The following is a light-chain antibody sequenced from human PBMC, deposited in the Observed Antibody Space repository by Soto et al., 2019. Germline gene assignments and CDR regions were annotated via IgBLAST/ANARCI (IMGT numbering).Light chain of an antibody. V-gene: IGLV1-40*01. CDR1: SSNIGAGYN. Sequence: QSVLTQPPSVSGAPGQRVTISCTGSSSNIGAGYNVHWYQQLPGTAPKLLIYGNSNRPSGAPDRFSGSKSGTSASLAITGLHAEDEADYYCQSYDSSLSGFVVFGGGTKVTVL. CDR3: QSYDSSLSGFVV. CDR2: GNS. J-gene: IGLJ2*01.